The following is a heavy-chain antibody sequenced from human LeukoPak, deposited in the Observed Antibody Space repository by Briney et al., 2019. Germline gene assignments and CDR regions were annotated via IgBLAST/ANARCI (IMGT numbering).Heavy chain of an antibody. Sequence: ASVKVSCKASGYTFTSYYTHWVRQAPGQGLEWMGISNPSGGSTSYAQKFQGRVTMTRDTSTSTVYMELSSLRSEDTAVYYCARGSSGSYSAHYYGMDVWGQGTTVTVSS. J-gene: IGHJ6*02. CDR2: SNPSGGST. CDR3: ARGSSGSYSAHYYGMDV. D-gene: IGHD1-26*01. V-gene: IGHV1-46*01. CDR1: GYTFTSYY.